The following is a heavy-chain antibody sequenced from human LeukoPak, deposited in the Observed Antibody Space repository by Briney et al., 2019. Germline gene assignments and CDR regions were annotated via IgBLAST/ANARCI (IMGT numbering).Heavy chain of an antibody. CDR1: GGTFSSYA. Sequence: SVKVSCKSSGGTFSSYAISWVRQAPGQGLEWMGGIIPIFGTANYAQKFQGRVTITADESTSTAYMELSSLRSEDTAVYYCARDLVAAAGFDYWGQGTLVTVSS. CDR3: ARDLVAAAGFDY. CDR2: IIPIFGTA. D-gene: IGHD6-13*01. J-gene: IGHJ4*02. V-gene: IGHV1-69*01.